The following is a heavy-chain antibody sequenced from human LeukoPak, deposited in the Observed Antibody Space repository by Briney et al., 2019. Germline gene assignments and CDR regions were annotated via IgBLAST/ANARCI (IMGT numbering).Heavy chain of an antibody. J-gene: IGHJ4*02. D-gene: IGHD3-22*01. V-gene: IGHV3-30-3*01. Sequence: GRSLRLSCAASGFTFSSYAMHWVRQAPGKGLEWVAVISHDGSNKYYADSVKGRFTIPRDNSKNTLYLQTNSLRAEDTAVYYCAKVHGSDSSGYRDHDYWGQGTLVTVSS. CDR3: AKVHGSDSSGYRDHDY. CDR1: GFTFSSYA. CDR2: ISHDGSNK.